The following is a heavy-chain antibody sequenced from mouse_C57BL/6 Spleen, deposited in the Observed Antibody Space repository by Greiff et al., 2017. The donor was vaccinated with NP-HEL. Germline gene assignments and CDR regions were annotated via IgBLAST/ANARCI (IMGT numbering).Heavy chain of an antibody. CDR1: GFTFSDYG. V-gene: IGHV5-17*01. CDR3: ARRDGYYNAMDY. Sequence: EVQVVESGGGLVKPGGSLKLSCAASGFTFSDYGMHWVRQAPEKGLEWVAYISSGSSTIYYADTVKGRFTISRDNAKNTLFLQMTSLRSEDTAMDYCARRDGYYNAMDYWGQGTSVTVSS. CDR2: ISSGSSTI. J-gene: IGHJ4*01. D-gene: IGHD2-3*01.